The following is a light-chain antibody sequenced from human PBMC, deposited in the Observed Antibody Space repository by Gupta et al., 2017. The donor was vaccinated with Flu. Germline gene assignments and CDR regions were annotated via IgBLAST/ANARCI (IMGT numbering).Light chain of an antibody. CDR3: CSYASSTLYV. Sequence: QSALAQPASVSGSPGQSITISCTGTSSDVGFSKHVSWYQLHPGRAPKLLIYEDTKRPPGVSERFSGSKSGSTASLTISGLQAEDEADYYCCSYASSTLYVFGTGTKVTFI. J-gene: IGLJ1*01. CDR2: EDT. CDR1: SSDVGFSKH. V-gene: IGLV2-23*01.